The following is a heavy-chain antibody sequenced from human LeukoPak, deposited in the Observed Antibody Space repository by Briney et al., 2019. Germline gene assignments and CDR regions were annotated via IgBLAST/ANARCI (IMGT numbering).Heavy chain of an antibody. V-gene: IGHV4-61*02. D-gene: IGHD3-3*01. CDR3: ARGEVFHYDFWSGGVYFQH. CDR1: GGSISSGSYY. J-gene: IGHJ1*01. Sequence: PSETLSLTCTVSGGSISSGSYYWSWIRQPAGKGLEWIGRIYTSGSTNYNPSLKSRVTISVDTSKNQFSLKLSSVTAADTAVYYCARGEVFHYDFWSGGVYFQHWGQGTLVTVSS. CDR2: IYTSGST.